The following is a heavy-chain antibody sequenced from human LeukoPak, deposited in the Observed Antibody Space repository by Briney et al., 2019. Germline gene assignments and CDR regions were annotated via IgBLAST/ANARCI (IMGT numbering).Heavy chain of an antibody. D-gene: IGHD1-26*01. CDR2: ISAYNGNT. CDR3: AREAPGIVGEGAFDI. J-gene: IGHJ3*02. Sequence: GASVKVSCKASGYTFTSYGISWVRQAPGQGLEWMGWISAYNGNTNYAQKLQGRVTMTTDTSTSTAYMELRSLRSDDTAVYYCAREAPGIVGEGAFDIWGQGTMVTASS. CDR1: GYTFTSYG. V-gene: IGHV1-18*01.